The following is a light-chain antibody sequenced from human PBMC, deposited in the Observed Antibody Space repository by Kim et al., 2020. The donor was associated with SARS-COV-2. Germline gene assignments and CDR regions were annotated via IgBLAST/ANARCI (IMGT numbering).Light chain of an antibody. V-gene: IGLV3-19*01. CDR2: GKN. CDR3: NSRDSSGNHQ. J-gene: IGLJ2*01. Sequence: SSELTQDPAVSVALGQTVRITCQGDSLRSYYASWYQQKPGQAPVLVIYGKNNRPLGIPDRFSGSSSGNTASLTITGAHAEDEADYYCNSRDSSGNHQFGGGTQLTVL. CDR1: SLRSYY.